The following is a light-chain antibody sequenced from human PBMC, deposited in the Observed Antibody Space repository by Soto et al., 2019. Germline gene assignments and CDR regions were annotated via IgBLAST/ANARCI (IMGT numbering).Light chain of an antibody. Sequence: DIQMTQSPSTLSASVGDRVTITCRAGQPINKWLAWYQQKPGKAPKFLIYDASFLQSGVPSRFSGSGSETEFTLTISSLQPDDFATYYCQHGWAFGQGTKVDIK. CDR1: QPINKW. CDR3: QHGWA. V-gene: IGKV1-5*01. J-gene: IGKJ1*01. CDR2: DAS.